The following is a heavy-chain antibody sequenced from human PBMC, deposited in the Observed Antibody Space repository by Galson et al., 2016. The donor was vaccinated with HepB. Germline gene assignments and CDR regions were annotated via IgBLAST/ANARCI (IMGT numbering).Heavy chain of an antibody. CDR2: ISDDGTNI. CDR3: ARDRQWLVTFDY. D-gene: IGHD6-19*01. J-gene: IGHJ4*02. V-gene: IGHV3-30*03. CDR1: EFSFSSYA. Sequence: SLRLSCAASEFSFSSYAMHWVRQAPGTGLEWVAVISDDGTNIFYGDAVKGRFTISRDNSRNTLYLQMNRVSPEDTGVYYCARDRQWLVTFDYWGLGTLVTVSS.